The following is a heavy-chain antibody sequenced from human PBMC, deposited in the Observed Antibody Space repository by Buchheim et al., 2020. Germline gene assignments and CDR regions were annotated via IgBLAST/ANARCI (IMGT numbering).Heavy chain of an antibody. CDR1: GGAFGGYF. Sequence: QVQLQQWGAGLLKSSETLSLTCAVYGGAFGGYFWSWIRQSPGKGLEWIGEINHSGTTNYNPSLKSRVPISMDTTKKQFFLQMSSVTAADTAVYYCARTDYYGLGTRDVWGQGAT. J-gene: IGHJ6*02. D-gene: IGHD3-10*01. CDR3: ARTDYYGLGTRDV. V-gene: IGHV4-34*01. CDR2: INHSGTT.